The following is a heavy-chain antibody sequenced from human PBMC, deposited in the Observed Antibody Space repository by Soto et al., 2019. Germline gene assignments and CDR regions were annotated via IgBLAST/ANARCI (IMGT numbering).Heavy chain of an antibody. V-gene: IGHV3-21*01. CDR3: ARDESLDRGVPFDS. J-gene: IGHJ4*02. CDR2: TTGRDTFG. CDR1: GFTVSSFC. D-gene: IGHD3-10*01. Sequence: PGGSRRRSWAASGFTVSSFCMHWVRQAPGRGLEWVSCTTGRDTFGSDSVKGRFTISRDNAKNTLYLQMSSLRAEDTAVYYCARDESLDRGVPFDSWGPGTPVTVSS.